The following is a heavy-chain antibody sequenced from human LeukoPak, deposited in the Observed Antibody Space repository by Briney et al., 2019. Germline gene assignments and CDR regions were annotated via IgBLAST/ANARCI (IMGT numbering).Heavy chain of an antibody. J-gene: IGHJ4*02. CDR1: GGSISSYY. CDR3: ARVRWELLGGFDY. D-gene: IGHD1-26*01. Sequence: SETLSLTCTVSGGSISSYYWSWIRQPPGKGREGIGYIYYSGSTNYNPSLKSRVTISVDTSKNQFSLKLSSVTAADTAVYYCARVRWELLGGFDYWGQGTLVTVSS. V-gene: IGHV4-59*01. CDR2: IYYSGST.